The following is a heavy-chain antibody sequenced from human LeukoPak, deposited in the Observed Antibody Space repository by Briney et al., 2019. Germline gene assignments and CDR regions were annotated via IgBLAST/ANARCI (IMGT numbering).Heavy chain of an antibody. CDR3: ARDLIVVVTGYYYYGMDV. CDR2: INTGNGNT. Sequence: ASVKVSCKASGYTFTSYAMHWVHQAPGQRLEWMGWINTGNGNTKYSQKFQGRVTITRDTSASTAYMELSSLRSEDTAVYYCARDLIVVVTGYYYYGMDVWGQGTTVTVSS. V-gene: IGHV1-3*04. D-gene: IGHD2-21*02. CDR1: GYTFTSYA. J-gene: IGHJ6*02.